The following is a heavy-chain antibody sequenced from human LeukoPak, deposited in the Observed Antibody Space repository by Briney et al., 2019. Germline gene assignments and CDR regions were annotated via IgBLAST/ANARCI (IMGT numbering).Heavy chain of an antibody. CDR1: GGSISSSNW. CDR3: AALEVLYGDYPGY. V-gene: IGHV4-4*02. D-gene: IGHD4-17*01. Sequence: PSETLSLTCAVSGGSISSSNWWSWVRQPPGKGLEWIGEIYHSGSTNYNPSLKSRVTISVDKSKNQFSLKLSSVTAADTAVYYCAALEVLYGDYPGYWGQGTLVTVSS. J-gene: IGHJ4*02. CDR2: IYHSGST.